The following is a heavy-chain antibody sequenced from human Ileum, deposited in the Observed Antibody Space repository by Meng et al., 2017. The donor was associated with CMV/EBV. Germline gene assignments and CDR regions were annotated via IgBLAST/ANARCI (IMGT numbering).Heavy chain of an antibody. Sequence: GSLRLSCTVSGGSISSNYWAWIRRPPGKALAWIGHTYYTGSTKYNPSLQSRVIISVDTSKNQFSLKLSSVTAADTAVYYCARVKYSYGWEWFDPWGQGTLVTVSS. V-gene: IGHV4-59*01. CDR1: GGSISSNY. CDR2: TYYTGST. J-gene: IGHJ5*02. D-gene: IGHD5-18*01. CDR3: ARVKYSYGWEWFDP.